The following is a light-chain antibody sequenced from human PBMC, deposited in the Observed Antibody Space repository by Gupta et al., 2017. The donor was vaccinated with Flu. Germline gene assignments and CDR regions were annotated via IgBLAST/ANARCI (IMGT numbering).Light chain of an antibody. CDR2: DAS. CDR3: QYYGISPYT. J-gene: IGKJ2*01. V-gene: IGKV3D-20*01. Sequence: EIVLTQSPATLSLSPGERATLSCETSQTVSTTYLAWYQQRPGLAPRLLIYDASSRATGIPDRFSGGGSGTDFTLTISRLEPEDFAVYYCQYYGISPYTFGQGTKLEIK. CDR1: QTVSTTY.